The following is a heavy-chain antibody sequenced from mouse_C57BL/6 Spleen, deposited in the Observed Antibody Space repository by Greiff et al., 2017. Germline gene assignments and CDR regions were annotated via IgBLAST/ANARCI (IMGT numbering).Heavy chain of an antibody. J-gene: IGHJ4*01. CDR3: ARRRYYYGSSSYAMDY. D-gene: IGHD1-1*01. CDR1: GYTFTDYN. Sequence: VQLKESGPELVKPGASVKIPCKASGYTFTDYNMDWVKQSHGKSLEWIGDINPNNGGTIYNQKFKGKATLTVDKSSSTAYMELRSLTSEDTAVYYCARRRYYYGSSSYAMDYWGQGTSVTVSS. CDR2: INPNNGGT. V-gene: IGHV1-18*01.